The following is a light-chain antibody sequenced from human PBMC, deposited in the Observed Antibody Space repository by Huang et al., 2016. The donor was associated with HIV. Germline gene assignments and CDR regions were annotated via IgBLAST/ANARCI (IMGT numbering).Light chain of an antibody. V-gene: IGKV1-39*01. CDR2: SAS. Sequence: DIQMTQSPSSLSASVGDRVTIACRASQSIRKFLNWYQQKPGEAPKLLMHSASSLLSCVPSRFSGSGSVTDFTLTITSLQPEDFATYYCQQTDNTPRTFGQGTKVVIK. J-gene: IGKJ1*01. CDR1: QSIRKF. CDR3: QQTDNTPRT.